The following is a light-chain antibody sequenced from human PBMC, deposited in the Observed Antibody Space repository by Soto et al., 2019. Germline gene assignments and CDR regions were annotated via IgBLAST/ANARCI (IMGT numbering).Light chain of an antibody. CDR3: SSYTSSSTLEV. CDR1: ISDVGGYNY. V-gene: IGLV2-14*01. J-gene: IGLJ1*01. CDR2: EVS. Sequence: QSALTQPASVSGSPGQSITISCTGTISDVGGYNYVSWYQQHPGKAPKLMIYEVSNRPSGVSNRFSGSKSGNTASLTISGLQAEDEADYYCSSYTSSSTLEVFGTGTNVTVL.